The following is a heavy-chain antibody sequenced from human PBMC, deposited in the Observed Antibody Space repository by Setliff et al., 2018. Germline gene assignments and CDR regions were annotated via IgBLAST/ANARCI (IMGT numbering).Heavy chain of an antibody. V-gene: IGHV4-39*01. Sequence: PSETLSLTCTVSGDSINTPTYHWGWVRQPPGKGLEWIGLIYYTGITYYNPSLKSRVTISEDMSENQISLKLNSVTAADTAVYYCARLPKIVTGYYGSHYYYYMDVWGKGTTVTVSS. CDR3: ARLPKIVTGYYGSHYYYYMDV. CDR1: GDSINTPTYH. D-gene: IGHD3-9*01. J-gene: IGHJ6*03. CDR2: IYYTGIT.